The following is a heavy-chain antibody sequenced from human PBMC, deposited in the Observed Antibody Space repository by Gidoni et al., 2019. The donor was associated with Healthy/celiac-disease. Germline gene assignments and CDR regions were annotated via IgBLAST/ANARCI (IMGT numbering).Heavy chain of an antibody. V-gene: IGHV3-21*01. D-gene: IGHD2-15*01. Sequence: EVQLVESGGGLVKPGGSLRLSCAASGFTFSSYSMTWVRQAPGKGLGWVSSISSSSSYIYYADSVKGRFTISRDNAKNSLYLQMNSLRAEDTAVYYCAREQSVAGLDYWGQGTLVTVSS. CDR1: GFTFSSYS. CDR2: ISSSSSYI. CDR3: AREQSVAGLDY. J-gene: IGHJ4*02.